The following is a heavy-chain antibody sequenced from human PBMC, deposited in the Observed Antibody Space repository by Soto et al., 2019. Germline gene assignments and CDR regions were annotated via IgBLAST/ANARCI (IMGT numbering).Heavy chain of an antibody. V-gene: IGHV4-39*01. CDR3: ARHKRQWGGDVGYFDY. J-gene: IGHJ4*02. Sequence: QLQLQESGPGLVKPSETLSLTCTVSGGSISSSSYYWGWIRQPPGKGLEWVGCIYYSGSTYYNPSLKSRSPISVDTSKNQFSLKLSSVTAADTAVYYCARHKRQWGGDVGYFDYWGQGTLVTVSS. CDR1: GGSISSSSYY. CDR2: IYYSGST. D-gene: IGHD2-21*01.